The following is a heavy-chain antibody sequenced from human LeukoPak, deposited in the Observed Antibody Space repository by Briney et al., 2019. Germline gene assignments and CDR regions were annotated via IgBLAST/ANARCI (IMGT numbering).Heavy chain of an antibody. CDR3: ARLPIAAAGPFDY. V-gene: IGHV4-59*08. D-gene: IGHD6-13*01. Sequence: SETLSLTCTVSGGSISSYYWSWIRQPPGKGLEWIGYIYYSGSTSYNPSLKSRVTIPVDTSKNQFSLKLSSVTAADTAVYYCARLPIAAAGPFDYWGQGTLVIVSS. J-gene: IGHJ4*02. CDR1: GGSISSYY. CDR2: IYYSGST.